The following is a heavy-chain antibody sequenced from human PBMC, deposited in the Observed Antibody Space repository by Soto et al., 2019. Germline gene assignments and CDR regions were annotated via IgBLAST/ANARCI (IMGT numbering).Heavy chain of an antibody. J-gene: IGHJ6*02. CDR1: GFTFSSYG. V-gene: IGHV3-33*01. Sequence: PGGSLRLSCAASGFTFSSYGMHWVRQAPGKGLEWVAVIWYDGSNKYYADSVKGRFTISRDNSKNTLYLQMNSLRAEDTAVYYCARDGYCTNGVCSGHYYYGMDVWGQGTTVTGSS. CDR3: ARDGYCTNGVCSGHYYYGMDV. D-gene: IGHD2-8*01. CDR2: IWYDGSNK.